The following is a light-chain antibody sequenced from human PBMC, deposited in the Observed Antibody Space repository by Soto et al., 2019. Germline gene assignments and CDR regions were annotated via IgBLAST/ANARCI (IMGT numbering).Light chain of an antibody. V-gene: IGKV1-39*01. Sequence: IPVAQSPSSQAASLGDKVTITCPASQTSGTYVKWYQQQPGTAPKLLIYAASSLQSGVSSRCSGSGSGTDFTLTISSLQAEDVANYYWQQSYSTPWTFGQGTKVDIK. J-gene: IGKJ1*01. CDR3: QQSYSTPWT. CDR2: AAS. CDR1: QTSGTY.